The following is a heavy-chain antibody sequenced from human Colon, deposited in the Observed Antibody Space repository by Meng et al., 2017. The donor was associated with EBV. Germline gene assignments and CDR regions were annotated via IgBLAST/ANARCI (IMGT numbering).Heavy chain of an antibody. CDR2: IYHSGST. V-gene: IGHV4-4*02. D-gene: IGHD2-21*02. CDR3: ARVGAYCGGDCYHPR. J-gene: IGHJ4*02. CDR1: GGSLRSRNW. Sequence: QEPGPGPVKPSGTLSPPSAVSGGSLRSRNWWSWVRQPPGKGLEWIGEIYHSGSTNYNPSLKSRVTISVDESKNQFSLRLSSVTAADTAVYYCARVGAYCGGDCYHPRWGQGTLVTVSS.